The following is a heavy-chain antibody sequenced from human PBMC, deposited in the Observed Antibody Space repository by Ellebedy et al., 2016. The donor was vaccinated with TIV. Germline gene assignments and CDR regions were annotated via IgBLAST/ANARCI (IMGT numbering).Heavy chain of an antibody. CDR2: MNPNSGNT. Sequence: ASVKVSCKASGYTFTSYDINWVRQATGQGLEWMGWMNPNSGNTGYAQKFQGRVTMTRNTPISTAYMELSSLRSDDTAVYYCARATDSSSPQVDLLYYFDYWGQGTLVTVSS. D-gene: IGHD6-13*01. V-gene: IGHV1-8*01. CDR3: ARATDSSSPQVDLLYYFDY. CDR1: GYTFTSYD. J-gene: IGHJ4*02.